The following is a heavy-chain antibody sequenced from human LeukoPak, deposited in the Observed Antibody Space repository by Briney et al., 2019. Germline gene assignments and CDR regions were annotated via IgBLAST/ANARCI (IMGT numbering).Heavy chain of an antibody. CDR2: ITSSGSII. CDR1: GFSLRSYS. Sequence: GSLRLSCAASGFSLRSYSMNWVRQAPGKGLEWVSYITSSGSIIHYTDSVKGRFTISRDNADNSLYLQMNSLRAEDTAVYYCARVRVGYYFDYWGQGTLVTVSS. V-gene: IGHV3-48*01. J-gene: IGHJ4*02. D-gene: IGHD2-15*01. CDR3: ARVRVGYYFDY.